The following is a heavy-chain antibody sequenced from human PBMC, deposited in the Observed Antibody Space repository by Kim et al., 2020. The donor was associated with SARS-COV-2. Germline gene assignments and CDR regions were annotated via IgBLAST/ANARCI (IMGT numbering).Heavy chain of an antibody. CDR3: ARVPVGSSSWYYFDY. Sequence: GESLRLSCAASGFTFSDYYMSWIRQAPGKGLEWVSYISSSSSYTNYADSVKGRFTISRDNAKNSLYLQMNSLRAEDTAVYYCARVPVGSSSWYYFDYWGQGTLVTVSS. CDR2: ISSSSSYT. V-gene: IGHV3-11*05. J-gene: IGHJ4*02. D-gene: IGHD6-13*01. CDR1: GFTFSDYY.